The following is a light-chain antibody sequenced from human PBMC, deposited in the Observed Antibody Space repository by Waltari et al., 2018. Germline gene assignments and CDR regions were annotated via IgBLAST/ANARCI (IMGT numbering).Light chain of an antibody. J-gene: IGKJ2*01. Sequence: EIVMTHSPATLSVSPGDRATLPCRASQSFTRKLSWYQQKPGQVPRLLIYGVSTRATGIPARFSGSGSGTEFTLTISSLQSEDSAVYYCSQYNDWPYTFGQGTKLELQ. CDR2: GVS. CDR1: QSFTRK. CDR3: SQYNDWPYT. V-gene: IGKV3-15*01.